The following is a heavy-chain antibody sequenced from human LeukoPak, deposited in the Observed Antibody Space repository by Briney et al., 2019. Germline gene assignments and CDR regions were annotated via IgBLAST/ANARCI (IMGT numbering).Heavy chain of an antibody. D-gene: IGHD6-13*01. CDR2: IWYDGSNK. Sequence: PGGSLRLSCAASGFTFSSYGMHWVRQAPGKGLEWVAVIWYDGSNKYYADSVKGRFTISRDNSKNTLYLQMNSLRAKDTAVYYCAKDIKAAASPTPGWFDPWGQGTLVTVSS. J-gene: IGHJ5*02. V-gene: IGHV3-33*06. CDR3: AKDIKAAASPTPGWFDP. CDR1: GFTFSSYG.